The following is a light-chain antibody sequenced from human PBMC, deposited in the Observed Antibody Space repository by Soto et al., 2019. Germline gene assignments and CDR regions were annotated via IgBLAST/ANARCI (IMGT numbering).Light chain of an antibody. CDR3: QQRANWPPA. CDR1: QSVSSY. V-gene: IGKV3-11*01. Sequence: IVLTQSPATLSLSPGERATLSCRASQSVSSYLAWYQQKPGQAPRLLIYDASNRATGIPARFSGSGSGTDFTLTISSLEPEDFAVYYSQQRANWPPAFGQGTKLEIK. CDR2: DAS. J-gene: IGKJ2*01.